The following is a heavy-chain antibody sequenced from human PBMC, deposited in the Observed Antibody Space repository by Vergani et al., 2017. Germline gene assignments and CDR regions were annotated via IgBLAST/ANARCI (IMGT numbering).Heavy chain of an antibody. CDR2: IITILGTA. J-gene: IGHJ4*02. D-gene: IGHD1-26*01. CDR1: GGIFTSYT. CDR3: ARDPTGSYFLKGGMGYFDY. V-gene: IGHV1-69*08. Sequence: QVQLVQSGAEVKKPGSSVKVSCKASGGIFTSYTIRWVRQAPGQGLEWMGRIITILGTANYAQKFQGRITITADKSTSTAYMELSSLSSEDTAVYYCARDPTGSYFLKGGMGYFDYWGQGTLVTVSS.